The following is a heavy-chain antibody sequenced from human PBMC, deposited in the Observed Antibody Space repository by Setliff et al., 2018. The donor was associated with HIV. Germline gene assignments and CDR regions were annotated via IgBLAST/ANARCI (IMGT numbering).Heavy chain of an antibody. J-gene: IGHJ6*02. CDR3: ARDHCSSSGCYEYSYYGMDV. CDR1: GLTLSSYW. Sequence: PGGSLRLSCAASGLTLSSYWMSWVRQAPGKGLEWMAKIKEDGSEKYYVDSVKGRFTISRDNTKNSLYLQLNSLRAEDTAVYYCARDHCSSSGCYEYSYYGMDVWGQGTTVTVSS. V-gene: IGHV3-7*01. CDR2: IKEDGSEK. D-gene: IGHD2-2*01.